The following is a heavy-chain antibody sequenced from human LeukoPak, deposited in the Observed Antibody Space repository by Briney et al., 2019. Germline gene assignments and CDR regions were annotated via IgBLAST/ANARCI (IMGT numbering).Heavy chain of an antibody. CDR1: GYTFTGYY. Sequence: ASVKVSCKASGYTFTGYYMHWVRQSPGQGLEWMGWINPNSGGTNYAQKFQGRVTMTRDTSISTAYMELSRLRSDDTAVYYCARENPYSSSWYLYWGQGTLVTVSS. V-gene: IGHV1-2*02. D-gene: IGHD6-13*01. J-gene: IGHJ4*02. CDR2: INPNSGGT. CDR3: ARENPYSSSWYLY.